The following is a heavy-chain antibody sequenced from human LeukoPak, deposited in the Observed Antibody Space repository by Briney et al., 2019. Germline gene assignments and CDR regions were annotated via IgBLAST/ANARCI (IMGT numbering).Heavy chain of an antibody. J-gene: IGHJ4*02. CDR3: ARDPDSGSYQLDY. Sequence: PGGSLRLSCAASGFSLSNYWMNWVRQAPGKGLEWVANIKQDGSEKNYVDSVKGRFSISRDNAKNSLILQMNSLRDEDTAVYYCARDPDSGSYQLDYWGQGTLVTVSS. CDR1: GFSLSNYW. V-gene: IGHV3-7*01. D-gene: IGHD1-26*01. CDR2: IKQDGSEK.